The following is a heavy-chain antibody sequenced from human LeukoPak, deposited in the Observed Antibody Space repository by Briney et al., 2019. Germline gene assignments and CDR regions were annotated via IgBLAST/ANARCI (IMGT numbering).Heavy chain of an antibody. CDR3: AKPDYGDYWYFYL. V-gene: IGHV3-30*18. CDR1: GFTFSSYA. D-gene: IGHD4-17*01. Sequence: PGGSLRHSCAASGFTFSSYAMTWVRQAPGKGLEWVALVLNDGSNKYYADSVRGRFTISRDNSKNTLYLQMDSLRAEDTAVYYCAKPDYGDYWYFYLWGRGTLVTVSS. CDR2: VLNDGSNK. J-gene: IGHJ2*01.